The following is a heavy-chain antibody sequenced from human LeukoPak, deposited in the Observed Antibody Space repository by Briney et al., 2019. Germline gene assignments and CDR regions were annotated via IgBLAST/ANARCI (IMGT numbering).Heavy chain of an antibody. CDR1: GYSISRGYY. V-gene: IGHV4-38-2*01. D-gene: IGHD3-10*01. CDR3: AGWFGELLSLFAY. J-gene: IGHJ4*02. CDR2: IYYTGNT. Sequence: PSETLSLTCGVSGYSISRGYYWGWIRQPPGKGLEWIGSIYYTGNTYYNPSLKSRVTISVDTSKNQFSLKVRSVTAADTAVYYCAGWFGELLSLFAYWGQGTLVTVSS.